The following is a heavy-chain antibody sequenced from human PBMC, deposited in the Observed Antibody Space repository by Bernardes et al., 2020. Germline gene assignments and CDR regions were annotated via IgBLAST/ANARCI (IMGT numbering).Heavy chain of an antibody. D-gene: IGHD6-19*01. CDR2: INTNTGNP. J-gene: IGHJ4*02. Sequence: ASLKVSCKASGYTFTTYGINWVRQAPGQGLEWMGWINTNTGNPSYAQGFTGRFVFSLDTSVSTTYLQITSLKAEDTAVYYCARAYSVGWYRDWGQGTLVTVSS. V-gene: IGHV7-4-1*02. CDR1: GYTFTTYG. CDR3: ARAYSVGWYRD.